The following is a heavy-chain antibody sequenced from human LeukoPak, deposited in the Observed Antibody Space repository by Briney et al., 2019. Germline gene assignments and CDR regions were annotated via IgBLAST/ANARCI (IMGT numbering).Heavy chain of an antibody. CDR1: GGSISSGGYY. V-gene: IGHV4-30-2*01. Sequence: SQTLSLTCAVSGGSISSGGYYWSWIRQPPGKGLEWIGEINHSGSTNYNPSLKSRVTISVDTSKNQFSLKLSSVTAADTAVYYCAREAGAQAEFDYWGQGTLVTVSS. J-gene: IGHJ4*02. CDR2: INHSGST. CDR3: AREAGAQAEFDY. D-gene: IGHD6-19*01.